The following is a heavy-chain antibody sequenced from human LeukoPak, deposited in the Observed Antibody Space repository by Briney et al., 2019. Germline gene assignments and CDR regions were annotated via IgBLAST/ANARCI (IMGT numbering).Heavy chain of an antibody. J-gene: IGHJ4*02. Sequence: SETLSLTCTVSGYSISSGYYWGWIRQPPGKGLEWIGSIYHSGSTYYNPSLKSRVTISVDTSKNQFSLKLSPVTAADTAVYYRACPIAAAALRWGQGTLVTVSS. CDR3: ACPIAAAALR. V-gene: IGHV4-38-2*02. CDR2: IYHSGST. CDR1: GYSISSGYY. D-gene: IGHD6-13*01.